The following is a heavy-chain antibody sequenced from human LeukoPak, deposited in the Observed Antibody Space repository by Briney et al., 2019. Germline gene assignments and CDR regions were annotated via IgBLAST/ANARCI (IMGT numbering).Heavy chain of an antibody. CDR3: ARPRVLDS. Sequence: PGGSLRLSCAASGFTFSSSWMSWVRQAPGKGLEWVANISPDGSETNYVDSVKGRFTISRDNAKNSLYLQMNSLRAEDTAVYYCARPRVLDSWGQGTLVIVSS. V-gene: IGHV3-7*01. J-gene: IGHJ4*02. CDR2: ISPDGSET. CDR1: GFTFSSSW.